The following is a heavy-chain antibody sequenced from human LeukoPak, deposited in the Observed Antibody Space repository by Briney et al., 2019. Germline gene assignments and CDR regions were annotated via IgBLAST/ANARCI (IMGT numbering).Heavy chain of an antibody. CDR3: ARVGTNYYDSSGNTLDY. CDR1: GYTFTSYY. Sequence: ASVTVSCTASGYTFTSYYMHWVRQAPGQGLEWMGIINPSGGSTSYAQKFQGSVTMTRDTSTSTVYMELSSLRSEDTAVYYCARVGTNYYDSSGNTLDYWGQGTLVTVSS. CDR2: INPSGGST. V-gene: IGHV1-46*01. J-gene: IGHJ4*02. D-gene: IGHD3-22*01.